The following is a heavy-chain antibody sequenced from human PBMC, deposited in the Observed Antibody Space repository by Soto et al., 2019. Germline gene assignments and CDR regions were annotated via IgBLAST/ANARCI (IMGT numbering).Heavy chain of an antibody. CDR1: GDSINNTYW. J-gene: IGHJ4*02. D-gene: IGHD3-3*01. CDR2: IYPTAGR. CDR3: ASNYITVFGEMMLRIGWECCDF. V-gene: IGHV4-4*02. Sequence: SETLSLPCFVSGDSINNTYWWSWVSQAPETGLEWIGEIYPTAGRRYMPSLRGRVTLSVDTSKSRFSLLLTSVTAADTAVYYCASNYITVFGEMMLRIGWECCDFCGQGTQVTVSS.